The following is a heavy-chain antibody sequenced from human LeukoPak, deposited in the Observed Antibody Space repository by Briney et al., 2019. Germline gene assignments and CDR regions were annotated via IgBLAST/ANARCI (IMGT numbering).Heavy chain of an antibody. J-gene: IGHJ4*02. CDR3: ARDMSCGGRFYFDY. D-gene: IGHD3-16*01. CDR1: GFTLSDHY. V-gene: IGHV3-72*01. CDR2: ARNKANSYTT. Sequence: PGGSLRLSCAASGFTLSDHYMEWVRQAPGKGPEWIGRARNKANSYTTEYAASVKGRFTISRDESKNSLYLQMNSLKTENTAVYYCARDMSCGGRFYFDYWGPGTLVTVSS.